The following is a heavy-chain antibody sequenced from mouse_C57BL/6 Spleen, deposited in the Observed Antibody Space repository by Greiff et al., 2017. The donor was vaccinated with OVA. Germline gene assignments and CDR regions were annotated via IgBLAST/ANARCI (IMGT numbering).Heavy chain of an antibody. CDR2: IDPSGSYT. J-gene: IGHJ4*01. Sequence: QVQLQQPGAELVMPGASVKLSCKASGYTFTSYWMHWVKQRPGQGLEWIGEIDPSGSYTNYNQKFKGKSTLTADKSSSTAYMQLSSLTSEDSAVYYCATQLRHYYAMDYWGQGTSVTVSS. CDR3: ATQLRHYYAMDY. CDR1: GYTFTSYW. D-gene: IGHD3-1*01. V-gene: IGHV1-69*01.